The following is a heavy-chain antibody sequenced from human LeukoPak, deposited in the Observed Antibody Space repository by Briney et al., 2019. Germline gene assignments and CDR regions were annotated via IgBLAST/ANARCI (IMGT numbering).Heavy chain of an antibody. CDR3: AKENSGGFDY. D-gene: IGHD3-16*01. Sequence: PGGSLRLSCAASGFTFSSYGMHWVREAPGKGLVWVAVIWYVGSNKYYADSVKGRFTIPRDNSKNTLYLRKNSLGAEDTAVYYCAKENSGGFDYWGQGTLVTVSS. CDR2: IWYVGSNK. CDR1: GFTFSSYG. V-gene: IGHV3-33*06. J-gene: IGHJ4*02.